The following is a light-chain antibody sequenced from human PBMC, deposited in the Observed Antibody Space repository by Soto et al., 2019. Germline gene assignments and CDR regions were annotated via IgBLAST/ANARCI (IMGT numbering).Light chain of an antibody. CDR2: DAS. CDR1: QIVSSSF. V-gene: IGKV3-20*01. Sequence: EIVLTQSPGTLSLSPGERATLSCRASQIVSSSFLAWYQQRPGQAPRLLIYDASSRSIGIPDRFIGSGSGTDFTLTISRLEPEDFAVYYCQQYGTSPATLGQGTKVEIK. CDR3: QQYGTSPAT. J-gene: IGKJ1*01.